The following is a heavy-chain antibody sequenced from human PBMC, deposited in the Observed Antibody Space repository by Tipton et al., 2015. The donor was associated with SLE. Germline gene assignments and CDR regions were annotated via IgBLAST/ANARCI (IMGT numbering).Heavy chain of an antibody. CDR2: ISTYNANT. D-gene: IGHD2-8*01. V-gene: IGHV1-18*01. CDR3: AGEVYGGRYYYYYGMDV. Sequence: QLVQSGAEVKKPGASVKVSCKASGYTFTSYGISWVRQAPGQGLEWMGWISTYNANTHYAQKLKVRVTMTTYTSTSTAYMELRSLRSDDTAVYYCAGEVYGGRYYYYYGMDVWGQGTTVTISS. J-gene: IGHJ6*02. CDR1: GYTFTSYG.